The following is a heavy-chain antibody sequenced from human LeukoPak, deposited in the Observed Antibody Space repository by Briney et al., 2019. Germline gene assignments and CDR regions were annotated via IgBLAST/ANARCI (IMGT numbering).Heavy chain of an antibody. CDR2: IWYDGSSK. J-gene: IGHJ4*02. Sequence: GGSLRLSCATSGFTFSSYGMHWVRQAPGKGLEWVADIWYDGSSKYYADSVKGRFTISRDNSKNTVSLQMTSLRAEDTAVYYCARAYSGFSSRGFDYWGQGTLVSVSS. CDR1: GFTFSSYG. CDR3: ARAYSGFSSRGFDY. V-gene: IGHV3-33*01. D-gene: IGHD5-12*01.